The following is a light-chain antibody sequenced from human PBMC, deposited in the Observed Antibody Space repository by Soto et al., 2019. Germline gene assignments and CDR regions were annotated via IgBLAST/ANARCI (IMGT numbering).Light chain of an antibody. J-gene: IGKJ2*01. Sequence: DIQMTQSPSSLSASVGDRVTITCQASRDISVYLNWYQHKPGKPPKLLVYDASNLQTGVPSRFSGSGSGTHFTFTISSLQSEDIATYYCQQYDNLPPYTFGQGTKLEIK. CDR2: DAS. CDR1: RDISVY. V-gene: IGKV1-33*01. CDR3: QQYDNLPPYT.